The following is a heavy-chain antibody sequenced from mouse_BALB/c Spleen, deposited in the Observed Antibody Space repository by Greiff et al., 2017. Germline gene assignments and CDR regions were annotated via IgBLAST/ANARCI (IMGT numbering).Heavy chain of an antibody. J-gene: IGHJ2*01. D-gene: IGHD4-1*01. CDR2: ISYSGST. CDR1: GYSITSGYY. Sequence: VQLKESGPGLVKPSQSLSLTCSVTGYSITSGYYWNWIRQFPGNKLEWMGYISYSGSTSYNPSLKSRISITRDTSKNQFFLQLNSVTTEDTATYYCASTFWDVNYWGQGTTLTVSS. CDR3: ASTFWDVNY. V-gene: IGHV3-2*02.